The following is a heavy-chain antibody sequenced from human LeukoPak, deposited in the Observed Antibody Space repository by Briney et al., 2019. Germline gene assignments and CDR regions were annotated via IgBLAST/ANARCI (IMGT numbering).Heavy chain of an antibody. D-gene: IGHD2-2*02. Sequence: GSLRLSCAASGFTFSSYAMSWVRQAPGKGLEWVSAISGSGGSTYYADSVKGRFTISRDNAKNSLYLQMNSLRAEDTAVYYCARVPPRGYCSSTSCFTPPLFDYWGQGTLVTVSS. V-gene: IGHV3-23*01. J-gene: IGHJ4*02. CDR2: ISGSGGST. CDR1: GFTFSSYA. CDR3: ARVPPRGYCSSTSCFTPPLFDY.